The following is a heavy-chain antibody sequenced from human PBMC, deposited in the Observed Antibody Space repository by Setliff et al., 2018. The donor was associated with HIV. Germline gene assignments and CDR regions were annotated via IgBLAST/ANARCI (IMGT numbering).Heavy chain of an antibody. Sequence: ASVKVSCKASGYSLTTYFMHWVRQAPGKGLEWMGRVDPEDGETIYAERFRGRISLTVDKSTGTAYMELNRLRSEDTAVYYCGTVRIAVPDDFDFWGQGTLVTVSS. CDR2: VDPEDGET. CDR3: GTVRIAVPDDFDF. CDR1: GYSLTTYF. D-gene: IGHD6-19*01. J-gene: IGHJ4*02. V-gene: IGHV1-69-2*01.